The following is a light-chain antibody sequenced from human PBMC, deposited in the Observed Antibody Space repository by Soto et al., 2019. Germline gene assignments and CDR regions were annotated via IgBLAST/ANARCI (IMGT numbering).Light chain of an antibody. J-gene: IGLJ1*01. V-gene: IGLV2-14*01. CDR1: SSDVGGYNY. CDR2: EVS. CDR3: SSYTSSSTYV. Sequence: QAVLTQPASVSGSTGQSITISCTGTSSDVGGYNYVSWYQKHPGKAPKLMIYEVSNRPSGVSNRFSGSKSANTASLTISGLQAEDEADYYCSSYTSSSTYVFGSGTKVTVL.